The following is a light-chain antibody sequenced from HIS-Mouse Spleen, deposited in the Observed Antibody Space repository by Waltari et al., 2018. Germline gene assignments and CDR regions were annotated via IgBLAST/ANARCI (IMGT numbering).Light chain of an antibody. CDR1: ALPKKY. J-gene: IGLJ2*01. CDR3: YSTDSSGNHRV. Sequence: SYELTQPPSVSVSPGQTARITSSGDALPKKYAYWYQQKSGQAPVLVIYEESKRPSGIPERFSGSSAGTMATLTISGAQVEDEADYYCYSTDSSGNHRVFGGGTKLTVL. V-gene: IGLV3-10*01. CDR2: EES.